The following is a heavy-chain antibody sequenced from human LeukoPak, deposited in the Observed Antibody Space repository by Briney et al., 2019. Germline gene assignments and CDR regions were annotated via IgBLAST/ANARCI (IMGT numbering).Heavy chain of an antibody. CDR1: GYSFTGYY. J-gene: IGHJ4*02. Sequence: GESLKISCKGSGYSFTGYYMHWVRQAPGQGLEWMGWINPNSGGTNYAQKVQGRVTMTSDTSTSTVYLELSSLRSDDTAVFYCARTVYGAGSYYISWGQGTLVTVSS. CDR2: INPNSGGT. D-gene: IGHD3-10*01. V-gene: IGHV1-2*02. CDR3: ARTVYGAGSYYIS.